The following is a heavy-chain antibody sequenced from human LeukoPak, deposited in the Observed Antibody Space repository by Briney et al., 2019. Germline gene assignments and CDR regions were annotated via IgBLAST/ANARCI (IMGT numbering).Heavy chain of an antibody. D-gene: IGHD3-10*01. CDR2: MNPNSGNT. CDR1: GYTFTGDY. CDR3: ARDGEVSGELLDY. J-gene: IGHJ4*02. V-gene: IGHV1-8*02. Sequence: ASVKVSCKASGYTFTGDYMQSVRQAPGQGLEWMGWMNPNSGNTGYAKKFQGRVTMTRNTSISTAYMELSSLRSEDTAVYYCARDGEVSGELLDYWGQGTLVTVSS.